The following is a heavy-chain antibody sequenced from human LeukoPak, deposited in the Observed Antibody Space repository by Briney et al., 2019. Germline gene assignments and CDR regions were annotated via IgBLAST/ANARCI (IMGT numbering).Heavy chain of an antibody. Sequence: SETLSLTCTVSGGSISSYYWSWIRQPPGKGLEWIGYIYYSGSTNYNPSLKSRVTISVDTSKNQFSLKLSSVAAADTAVYYCARHNDYYVVGGMDVWGQGTTVTVSS. J-gene: IGHJ6*02. CDR2: IYYSGST. V-gene: IGHV4-59*08. D-gene: IGHD3-10*02. CDR3: ARHNDYYVVGGMDV. CDR1: GGSISSYY.